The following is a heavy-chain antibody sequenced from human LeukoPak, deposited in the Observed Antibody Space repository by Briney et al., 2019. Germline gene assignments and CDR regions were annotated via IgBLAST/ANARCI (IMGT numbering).Heavy chain of an antibody. CDR1: GFIFDDIA. Sequence: GGSLRLSCAASGFIFDDIAMHWVRQAPGKGLEWVSGISWSSETIGYADSVKGRFSISRDNAKKSLYLQMDSLKTEDTALYFCVKEGYCSSSSCYRGFDYWGQGTLVTVAS. CDR2: ISWSSETI. D-gene: IGHD2-2*01. V-gene: IGHV3-9*01. CDR3: VKEGYCSSSSCYRGFDY. J-gene: IGHJ4*02.